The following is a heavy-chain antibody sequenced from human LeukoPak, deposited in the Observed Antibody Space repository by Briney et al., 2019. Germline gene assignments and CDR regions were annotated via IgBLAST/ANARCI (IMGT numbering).Heavy chain of an antibody. CDR3: ARLARIGEWLSSFDY. Sequence: PSQTLSLTCTVSGGSISSGGYYWSWIRQHPGKGLEWIGYIYYSGSTYYNPSLKSRVTISVDTSKNQFSLKLSSVTAADTAVYYCARLARIGEWLSSFDYWGQGTLVTVSS. CDR1: GGSISSGGYY. J-gene: IGHJ4*02. D-gene: IGHD3-3*01. CDR2: IYYSGST. V-gene: IGHV4-31*03.